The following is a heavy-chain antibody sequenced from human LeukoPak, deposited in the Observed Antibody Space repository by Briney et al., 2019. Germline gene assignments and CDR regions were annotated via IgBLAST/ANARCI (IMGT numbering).Heavy chain of an antibody. V-gene: IGHV3-30-3*01. CDR1: GFTFSSYA. Sequence: GGSLRLSCAASGFTFSSYAMHWVRQAPGEGLEWVAVISYDGSNKYYADSVKGRFTISRDNSKNTLYLQMNSLRAEDTAVYYCAREELVPAATWPPYYYYVMDVWGQGTTVTVSS. D-gene: IGHD2-2*01. CDR2: ISYDGSNK. J-gene: IGHJ6*02. CDR3: AREELVPAATWPPYYYYVMDV.